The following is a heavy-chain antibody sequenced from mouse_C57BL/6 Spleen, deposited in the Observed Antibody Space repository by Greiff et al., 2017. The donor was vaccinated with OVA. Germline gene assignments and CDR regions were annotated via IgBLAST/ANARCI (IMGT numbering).Heavy chain of an antibody. CDR1: GYTFTSYW. D-gene: IGHD1-1*01. Sequence: QVQLQQPGAELVKPGASVKLSCKASGYTFTSYWMHWVKQRPGQGLEWIGMIHPNSGSTNYNEKFKSKATLTVDKSSSTAYMQRSSLTSEDSAVYYCARSGATVVEDYWGQGTTLTVSS. J-gene: IGHJ2*01. CDR2: IHPNSGST. V-gene: IGHV1-64*01. CDR3: ARSGATVVEDY.